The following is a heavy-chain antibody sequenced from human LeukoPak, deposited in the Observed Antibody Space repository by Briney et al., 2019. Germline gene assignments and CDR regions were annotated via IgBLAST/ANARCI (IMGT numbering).Heavy chain of an antibody. J-gene: IGHJ4*02. CDR3: AREGGPYSSSWYYFDY. CDR2: ISSSSSYI. V-gene: IGHV3-21*01. Sequence: GGSLRLSCAASGFTFSSYSMNWVRQAPGKGLEWVSSISSSSSYIYYADSVEGRFTISRDNAKNSLYLQMNSLRAEDTAVYYCAREGGPYSSSWYYFDYWGQGTLVTVSS. D-gene: IGHD6-13*01. CDR1: GFTFSSYS.